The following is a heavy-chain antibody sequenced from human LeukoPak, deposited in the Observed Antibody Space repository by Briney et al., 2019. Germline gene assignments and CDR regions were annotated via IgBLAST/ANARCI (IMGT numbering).Heavy chain of an antibody. CDR1: GVPLSSSSYH. CDR2: IYYSGST. CDR3: ARHITMVRGPKSPGRPSRFDP. J-gene: IGHJ5*02. V-gene: IGHV4-39*01. Sequence: PSETLSLTCTLSGVPLSSSSYHWGWLRQPPGKGLEWIGSIYYSGSTYYNPSLKSRVTISVDTSKNHFYLKLSSVTAADTAVYYCARHITMVRGPKSPGRPSRFDPWGEGTLVTVSS. D-gene: IGHD3-10*01.